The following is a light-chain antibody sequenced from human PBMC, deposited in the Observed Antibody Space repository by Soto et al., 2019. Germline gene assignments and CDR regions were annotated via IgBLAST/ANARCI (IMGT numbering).Light chain of an antibody. J-gene: IGKJ5*01. Sequence: DIQMTQSPSTLSASVGDRITSTCRRSQATSSYLAWFQQKPGRAPKLLIYGASTLQSGVPGRFSSSGSGTDFTLTISNLQPEDFATYYCQQLNAYPLTFGQGTRLEIK. CDR3: QQLNAYPLT. CDR2: GAS. CDR1: QATSSY. V-gene: IGKV1-9*01.